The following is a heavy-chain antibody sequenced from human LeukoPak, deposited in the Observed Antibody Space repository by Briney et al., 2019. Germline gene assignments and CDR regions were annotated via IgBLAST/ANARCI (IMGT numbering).Heavy chain of an antibody. CDR3: ARNGEGGSYPSTY. V-gene: IGHV1-46*01. CDR1: GYTFTGYY. J-gene: IGHJ4*02. D-gene: IGHD1-26*01. Sequence: ASVKVSCKASGYTFTGYYMHWVRQAPGQGLEWMGIISPSGANTAYAQKFQGRVTMTSDTSTSTVYMELSSLRSEDTAVYYCARNGEGGSYPSTYWGRGTLVIVSS. CDR2: ISPSGANT.